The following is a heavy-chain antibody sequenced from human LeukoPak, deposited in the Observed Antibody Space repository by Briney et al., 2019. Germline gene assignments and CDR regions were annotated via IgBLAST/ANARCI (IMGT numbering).Heavy chain of an antibody. Sequence: GGSLRLSCEASGFTFSDYYMSWVRQAPGKGLEWVSYISGSSGYTKYADSVKGRFTISRDNPKNSLYLQENSLRAEDTAVYYCARGTGTTAYFDYWGQGTPVTVS. D-gene: IGHD1-1*01. CDR2: ISGSSGYT. CDR3: ARGTGTTAYFDY. V-gene: IGHV3-11*06. CDR1: GFTFSDYY. J-gene: IGHJ4*02.